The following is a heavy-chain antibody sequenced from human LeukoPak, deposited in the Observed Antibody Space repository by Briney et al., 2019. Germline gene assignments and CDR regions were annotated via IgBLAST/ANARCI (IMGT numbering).Heavy chain of an antibody. V-gene: IGHV4-34*01. CDR3: ASYNGGYFVY. CDR1: GGSFSGYY. D-gene: IGHD2-8*01. J-gene: IGHJ4*02. CDR2: INHSGST. Sequence: SETLSLTCAVYGGSFSGYYWSWIRQPPGKGLEWIGEINHSGSTNYNPSLKSRVTMSVDTSKNQFSLKLSSVTAADTAVYYCASYNGGYFVYWGQGTLVTVSS.